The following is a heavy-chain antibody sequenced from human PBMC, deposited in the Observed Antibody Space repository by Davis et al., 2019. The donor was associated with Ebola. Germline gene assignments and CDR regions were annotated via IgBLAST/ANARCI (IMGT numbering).Heavy chain of an antibody. J-gene: IGHJ4*02. CDR3: ARDVLLWFGELFHRPYYFDY. CDR1: GFTFSTYT. Sequence: GGSLRLSCAASGFTFSTYTMTWVRQAPGRGLEWVSSISISSAFIYYRDSVKGRFTVSRDNAKNSLSLQMNSLRAEDTAVYYCARDVLLWFGELFHRPYYFDYWGQGTLVTVSS. CDR2: ISISSAFI. D-gene: IGHD3-10*01. V-gene: IGHV3-21*01.